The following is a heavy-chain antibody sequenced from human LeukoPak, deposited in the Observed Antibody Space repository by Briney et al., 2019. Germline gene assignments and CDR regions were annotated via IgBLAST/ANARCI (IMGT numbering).Heavy chain of an antibody. CDR2: IYYSGST. D-gene: IGHD1-26*01. Sequence: SETLSLTCTVSGGSISSSSYYWGWIRQPPGKGLEWIGSIYYSGSTYYNPSLKSRVTISVDTSKNQFSLNLSSVTAADTAVYYCASLGRGKWESPCYWGQGTLVTVSS. CDR1: GGSISSSSYY. V-gene: IGHV4-39*01. CDR3: ASLGRGKWESPCY. J-gene: IGHJ4*02.